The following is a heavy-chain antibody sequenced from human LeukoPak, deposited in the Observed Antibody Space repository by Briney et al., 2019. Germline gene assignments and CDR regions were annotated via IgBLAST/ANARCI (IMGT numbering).Heavy chain of an antibody. V-gene: IGHV3-21*01. Sequence: PGGSLRLSCAASGFTFSSYGMSWVRQAPGKGLEWVSSISSSSSYIFNADSVKGRFSISRDNAKNSLFLQMNTLRVEDTAVYYCARDVVGYYDSSGYYLSASDIWGQGTMVTVSS. CDR1: GFTFSSYG. CDR2: ISSSSSYI. D-gene: IGHD3-22*01. CDR3: ARDVVGYYDSSGYYLSASDI. J-gene: IGHJ3*02.